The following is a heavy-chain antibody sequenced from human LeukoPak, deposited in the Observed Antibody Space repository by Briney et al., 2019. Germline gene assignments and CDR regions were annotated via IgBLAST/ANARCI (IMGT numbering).Heavy chain of an antibody. D-gene: IGHD6-13*01. J-gene: IGHJ4*02. CDR1: GGSISSYY. Sequence: SETLSLTCTVSGGSISSYYWSWIRQPPGQGLEWIGNIYYSGSTNYNPSLKSRVTISVDTSKNQFSLKLSSVTAADTAVYYCARLSPRGPSSSLDYWGQGTLVTVSS. V-gene: IGHV4-59*08. CDR3: ARLSPRGPSSSLDY. CDR2: IYYSGST.